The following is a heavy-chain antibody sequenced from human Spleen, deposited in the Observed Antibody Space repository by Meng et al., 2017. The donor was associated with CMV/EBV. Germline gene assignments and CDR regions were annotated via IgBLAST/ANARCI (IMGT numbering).Heavy chain of an antibody. J-gene: IGHJ4*02. CDR1: GFTVSSTY. D-gene: IGHD1-26*01. CDR2: IFSGGST. CDR3: ARGGSGSLERFDY. V-gene: IGHV3-53*01. Sequence: ETLSLTCAASGFTVSSTYMSWVRQAPGKGLEWVSVIFSGGSTRYAGSVKGRFTISRDNSKNTLYLQMNSLRAEDTAVYYCARGGSGSLERFDYWGQGTLVTVSS.